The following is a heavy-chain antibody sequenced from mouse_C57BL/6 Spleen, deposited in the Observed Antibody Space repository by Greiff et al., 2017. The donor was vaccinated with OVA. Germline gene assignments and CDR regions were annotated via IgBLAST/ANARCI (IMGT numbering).Heavy chain of an antibody. CDR2: IYPGNSDT. D-gene: IGHD1-2*01. CDR1: ASTFTSYW. Sequence: VQLHQSGTVLARPGASVKWSSKTLASTFTSYWMPWENQRPDQGREWLGAIYPGNSDTSYNQKFKGKANLTAVTSASTAYMELSSLTNEDSAVYYCTRGGTTALYYFDYWGQGTTLTVSS. CDR3: TRGGTTALYYFDY. V-gene: IGHV1-5*01. J-gene: IGHJ2*01.